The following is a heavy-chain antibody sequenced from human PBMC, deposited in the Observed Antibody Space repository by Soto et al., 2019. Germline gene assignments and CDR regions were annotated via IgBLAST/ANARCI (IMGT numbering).Heavy chain of an antibody. J-gene: IGHJ4*02. Sequence: ASVKVSCKASGCTFTAYGISWVRRAPGQGLEWIGWVSADSGRTNYARSIQGRVIMTRDRATATAYMELRSLRSDDTAVYYCARDFPSGATFFDYWGQGTLVTVSS. V-gene: IGHV1-18*04. D-gene: IGHD3-16*01. CDR1: GCTFTAYG. CDR3: ARDFPSGATFFDY. CDR2: VSADSGRT.